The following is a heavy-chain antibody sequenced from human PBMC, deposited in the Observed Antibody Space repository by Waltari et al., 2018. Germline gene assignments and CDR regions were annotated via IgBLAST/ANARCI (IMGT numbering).Heavy chain of an antibody. V-gene: IGHV3-74*01. CDR1: GFTFHYYW. CDR3: TREHGAVAGSYYYYGMDV. D-gene: IGHD6-19*01. CDR2: VKRDGSST. J-gene: IGHJ6*02. Sequence: EVQLVESGGGLVQPGGSLRLSCAASGFTFHYYWMTWVRQATGKGLGCVASVKRDGSSTFYADSGKGRFTVSRDSARNTLLLQMNSLRVEDTAVYFCTREHGAVAGSYYYYGMDVWGQGTTVIVSS.